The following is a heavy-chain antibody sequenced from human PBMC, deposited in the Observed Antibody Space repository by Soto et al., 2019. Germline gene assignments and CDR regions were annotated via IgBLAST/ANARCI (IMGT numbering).Heavy chain of an antibody. CDR2: IIPIFGPA. J-gene: IGHJ2*01. Sequence: QVQLVQSGAEVKKPGSSVKVSCKASGGTFSSYAISWVRQAPGQGLEWMGGIIPIFGPANYAQKFQGRVTETAXXSXTXXYMELRSVRAEATAVHYCARDRACGAAAGMWYFDLWGRGTLVTLAS. D-gene: IGHD6-13*01. CDR1: GGTFSSYA. V-gene: IGHV1-69*12. CDR3: ARDRACGAAAGMWYFDL.